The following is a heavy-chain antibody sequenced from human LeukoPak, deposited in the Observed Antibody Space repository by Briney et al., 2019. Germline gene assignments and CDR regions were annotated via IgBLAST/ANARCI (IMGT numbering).Heavy chain of an antibody. CDR2: INHSGST. CDR3: ARGTMVRGVIMVRPFDY. V-gene: IGHV4-34*01. J-gene: IGHJ4*02. D-gene: IGHD3-10*01. Sequence: SETLSLTCAVYGGSFSGYYWSWLRKPRGKGREWIGEINHSGSTNYNPSLKSRVTISVDTSKNHFSLKLSSVTAADTAVYYCARGTMVRGVIMVRPFDYWGQGTLVTVSS. CDR1: GGSFSGYY.